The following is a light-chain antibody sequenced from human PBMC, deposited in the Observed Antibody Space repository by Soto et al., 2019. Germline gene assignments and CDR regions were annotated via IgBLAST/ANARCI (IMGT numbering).Light chain of an antibody. CDR1: QGIRSW. Sequence: DIKMSQSASSVSASVGDRVTITCRASQGIRSWLAWYQQKPGKAPNLLIYAASSLQSGVPSRFSGSGSGTDFTLTISSLQAEDFATYFCQQADSFPLTFGGRTKVDI. V-gene: IGKV1D-12*01. J-gene: IGKJ4*01. CDR2: AAS. CDR3: QQADSFPLT.